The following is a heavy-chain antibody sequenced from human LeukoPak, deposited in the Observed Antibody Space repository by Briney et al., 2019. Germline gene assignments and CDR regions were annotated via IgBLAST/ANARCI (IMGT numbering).Heavy chain of an antibody. CDR1: GFTFSSYA. J-gene: IGHJ4*02. V-gene: IGHV3-23*01. CDR2: ISGSGGST. Sequence: GGSLRLSCAASGFTFSSYAMSWVRQAPGKGREWVSAISGSGGSTYYADSVQGRFTISRDNSKNTLYLQMNSLRAEDTAVYYCAKGVSGYDLSLSYWGQGTLVTVSS. CDR3: AKGVSGYDLSLSY. D-gene: IGHD5-12*01.